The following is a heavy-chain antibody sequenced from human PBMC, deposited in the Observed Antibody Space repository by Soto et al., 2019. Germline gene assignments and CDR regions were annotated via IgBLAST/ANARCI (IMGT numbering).Heavy chain of an antibody. CDR1: GFTFSSYS. J-gene: IGHJ4*02. D-gene: IGHD6-6*01. CDR2: ISSSSSYI. V-gene: IGHV3-21*01. Sequence: GSLRLSCAASGFTFSSYSMNWVRQAPGKGLEWVSSISSSSSYIYYADSVKGRFTISRDNAKNSLYLQMNSLRAEDTAVYYCARDLKLLSSHSSSSDRWGQGTLVTVSS. CDR3: ARDLKLLSSHSSSSDR.